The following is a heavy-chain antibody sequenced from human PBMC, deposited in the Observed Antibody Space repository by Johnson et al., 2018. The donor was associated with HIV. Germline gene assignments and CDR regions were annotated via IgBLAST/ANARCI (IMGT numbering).Heavy chain of an antibody. CDR1: GFTFGIYG. Sequence: QMLLVESGGGVVQPGGSLRLSCAASGFTFGIYGMHWVRQAPGKGLEWVAVISYDGTNKYYADSVKGRFTISRDNSKNTLYLQMNSLRPEDTAVYYCAKVGATVITPRGEAFDIWGQGTMVTVSS. D-gene: IGHD4-23*01. V-gene: IGHV3-30*18. CDR2: ISYDGTNK. J-gene: IGHJ3*02. CDR3: AKVGATVITPRGEAFDI.